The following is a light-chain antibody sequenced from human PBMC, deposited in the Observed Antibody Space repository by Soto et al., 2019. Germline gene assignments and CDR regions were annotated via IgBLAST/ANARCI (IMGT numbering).Light chain of an antibody. J-gene: IGKJ2*01. Sequence: DIQMTQSPSALAASVGDRVTFTCRATQSISRSLNWYQQKPGKAPKLLIYAESTLQSGVPSRFSGSGSGTDFSLTINSLQPEDAATYYCQQSYTTPVFGQGTKLEIK. CDR3: QQSYTTPV. CDR2: AES. V-gene: IGKV1-39*01. CDR1: QSISRS.